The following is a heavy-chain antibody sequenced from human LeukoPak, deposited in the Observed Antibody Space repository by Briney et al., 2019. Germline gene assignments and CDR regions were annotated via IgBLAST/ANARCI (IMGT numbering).Heavy chain of an antibody. CDR3: VKKAVVDTYFFDF. Sequence: GGSLRLSCSASGFTFSSYTMHWVRQAPGKGLEYVSGVRTHGGGTYYADSVKGRFTISRDNSNDTLYLQMSSLRAEDTAVYYCVKKAVVDTYFFDFWGQGTLVTVSS. CDR2: VRTHGGGT. D-gene: IGHD4-23*01. CDR1: GFTFSSYT. V-gene: IGHV3-64D*06. J-gene: IGHJ4*02.